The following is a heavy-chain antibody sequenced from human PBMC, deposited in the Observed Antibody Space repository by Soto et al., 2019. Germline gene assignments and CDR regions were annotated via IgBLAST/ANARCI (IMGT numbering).Heavy chain of an antibody. CDR3: ASWTYNSGWYLGS. D-gene: IGHD6-19*01. V-gene: IGHV3-7*03. CDR1: GFTFSGYW. CDR2: IKQDGGEK. J-gene: IGHJ4*02. Sequence: EVQLVESGGGLVQPGGSLRLSCAASGFTFSGYWMSWVRQPAGKGLEWVANIKQDGGEKYYADSVKGRFTISRDNAKNSLYLQMNSLRAEDTAVYYCASWTYNSGWYLGSWFQGTLVTVSS.